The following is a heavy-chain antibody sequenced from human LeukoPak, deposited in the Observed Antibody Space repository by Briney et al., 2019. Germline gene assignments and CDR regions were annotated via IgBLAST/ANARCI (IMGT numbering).Heavy chain of an antibody. V-gene: IGHV3-33*01. J-gene: IGHJ4*02. CDR3: ARDPVDTAMVTLDY. D-gene: IGHD5-18*01. CDR1: GFTFSSCG. CDR2: IWYDGSNK. Sequence: GGSLRLSCAASGFTFSSCGMHWVRQAPGKGLEWVAVIWYDGSNKYYADSVKGRFTISRDNSKNTLYLQMNSLRAEDTAVYYCARDPVDTAMVTLDYWGQGTLVTVSS.